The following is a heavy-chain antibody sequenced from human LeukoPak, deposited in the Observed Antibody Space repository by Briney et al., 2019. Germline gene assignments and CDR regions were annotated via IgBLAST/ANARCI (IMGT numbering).Heavy chain of an antibody. V-gene: IGHV5-51*01. D-gene: IGHD3-9*01. J-gene: IGHJ4*02. Sequence: GESLKISCKGSGYSFTSYWIGWVRQMPGKGLEWMGIIYPGDSDTRYSPSFQGQVTISADKSISTAYLQWSSLKASDTAMYYCARTKEYDILTGYYKRGFDYWGQGTLVTVSS. CDR2: IYPGDSDT. CDR3: ARTKEYDILTGYYKRGFDY. CDR1: GYSFTSYW.